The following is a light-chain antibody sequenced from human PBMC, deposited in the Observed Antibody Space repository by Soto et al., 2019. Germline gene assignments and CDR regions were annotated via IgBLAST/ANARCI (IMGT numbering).Light chain of an antibody. CDR2: GAS. CDR1: QSVSSN. V-gene: IGKV3-15*01. Sequence: EIVMTQSPATLSVSPGERATPSCRASQSVSSNLAWYQQKPGQAPRLLIYGASTRATGIPARFSGSGSGTEFTLTISSLQSEDFAVYYCQQYNNWPLYTFGQWTKLEIK. CDR3: QQYNNWPLYT. J-gene: IGKJ2*01.